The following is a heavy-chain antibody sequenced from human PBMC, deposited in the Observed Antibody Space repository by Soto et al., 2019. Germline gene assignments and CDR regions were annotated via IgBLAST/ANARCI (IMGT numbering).Heavy chain of an antibody. Sequence: PSETLSLTCTVSGGSISSYYWSWIRQPPGKGLEWIGYIYCSGSTNYNPSLKSRVTISVDTSKNQFSLKLSSVTAADTAVYYCARRYGDCFDYWGQGTLVTVS. J-gene: IGHJ4*02. D-gene: IGHD4-17*01. V-gene: IGHV4-59*08. CDR1: GGSISSYY. CDR3: ARRYGDCFDY. CDR2: IYCSGST.